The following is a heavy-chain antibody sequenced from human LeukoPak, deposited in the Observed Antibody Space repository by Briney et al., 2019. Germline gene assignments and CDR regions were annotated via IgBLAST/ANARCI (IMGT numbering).Heavy chain of an antibody. D-gene: IGHD5-12*01. CDR1: GGTFSSYA. CDR2: IIPIFGTA. Sequence: SVKVSCKASGGTFSSYAISWVRQAPGQGLEWMGGIIPIFGTANYAQKFQGRVTITTDESTSTAYMELSSLRSDDTAVYYCAIALRWLRRDDAFDIWGQGTMVTVSS. V-gene: IGHV1-69*05. J-gene: IGHJ3*02. CDR3: AIALRWLRRDDAFDI.